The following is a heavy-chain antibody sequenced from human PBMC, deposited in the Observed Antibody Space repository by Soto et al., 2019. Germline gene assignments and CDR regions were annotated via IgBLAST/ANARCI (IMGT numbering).Heavy chain of an antibody. J-gene: IGHJ4*02. CDR2: IIPILGIA. V-gene: IGHV1-69*02. CDR1: GGTFSSYT. CDR3: FSDSSGWL. Sequence: QVQLVQSGAEVKKPGSSVKVSCKASGGTFSSYTISWVRQAPGQGLEWMGRIIPILGIANYAQKFQGRVTITADKSTSTAYMELSSLRSEETAVYYCFSDSSGWLWGQGTLVTVSS. D-gene: IGHD6-19*01.